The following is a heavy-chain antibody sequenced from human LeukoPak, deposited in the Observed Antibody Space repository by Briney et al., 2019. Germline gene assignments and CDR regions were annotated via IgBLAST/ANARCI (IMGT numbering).Heavy chain of an antibody. D-gene: IGHD6-13*01. CDR1: GLTFSSYA. CDR3: ARVPAGSWYSSSWYYFDY. Sequence: PGGSLRLSCAASGLTFSSYAMHWVRQAPGKGLEYVSAISSNGGSTYYANSVKGRFTISRDNSKNTLYLQMGSLRAEDMAVYYCARVPAGSWYSSSWYYFDYWGQGTLVTVSS. J-gene: IGHJ4*02. V-gene: IGHV3-64*01. CDR2: ISSNGGST.